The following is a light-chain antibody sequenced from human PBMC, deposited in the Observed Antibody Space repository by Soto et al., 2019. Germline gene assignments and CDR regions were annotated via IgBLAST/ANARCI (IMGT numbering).Light chain of an antibody. J-gene: IGKJ4*01. Sequence: DIVMTQSPDSLAVSLGERATINCKSSQSVLSSSNNKNYLSWYQQKPGQPPKLLISWASTRASGVPDRFSGSGSGADFTLTISSLQAEDLAVYYCLHYYSSPLTFGGGTKVEIK. CDR3: LHYYSSPLT. CDR2: WAS. V-gene: IGKV4-1*01. CDR1: QSVLSSSNNKNY.